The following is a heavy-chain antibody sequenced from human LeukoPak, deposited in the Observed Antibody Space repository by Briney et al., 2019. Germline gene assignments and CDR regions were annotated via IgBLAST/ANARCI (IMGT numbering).Heavy chain of an antibody. CDR2: ISGSGGST. Sequence: PGGSLRLSCAAPGFTFSSYAMSWVRQAPGKGLEWVSAISGSGGSTYYADSVKGRFTISRDNSKNTLYLQMNSLRAEDTAVYYCAKDVDIAARYNWFDPWGQGTLVTVSS. J-gene: IGHJ5*02. D-gene: IGHD6-6*01. CDR3: AKDVDIAARYNWFDP. V-gene: IGHV3-23*01. CDR1: GFTFSSYA.